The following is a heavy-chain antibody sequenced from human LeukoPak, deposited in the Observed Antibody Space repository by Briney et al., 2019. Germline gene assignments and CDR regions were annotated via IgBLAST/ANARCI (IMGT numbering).Heavy chain of an antibody. CDR2: IYTSGST. V-gene: IGHV4-4*07. CDR3: ARDSTLRYYFDY. CDR1: GGSISRYY. Sequence: SETLSLTCTVSGGSISRYYWSWIRKPAGKGLEWIGRIYTSGSTNYNPSLESRVTMSVDTSKNQFSLNLSSVTAADTAVYYCARDSTLRYYFDYWGQGTLVTVSS. D-gene: IGHD2-2*01. J-gene: IGHJ4*02.